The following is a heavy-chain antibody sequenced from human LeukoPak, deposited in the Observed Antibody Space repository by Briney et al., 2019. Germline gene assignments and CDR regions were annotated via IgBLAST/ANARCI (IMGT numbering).Heavy chain of an antibody. J-gene: IGHJ4*02. CDR1: GDSINSLDL. CDR3: AKVVVVAAKFVGGYFDY. Sequence: SETLSLTCTVSGDSINSLDLWSWVRQPPGKGLEWIGEMYLSGTTHSNPSVKSRVTISIDKSKNQFFLNLSSVTAADTAVYYCAKVVVVAAKFVGGYFDYWGQGTLVTVSS. D-gene: IGHD2-15*01. CDR2: MYLSGTT. V-gene: IGHV4-4*02.